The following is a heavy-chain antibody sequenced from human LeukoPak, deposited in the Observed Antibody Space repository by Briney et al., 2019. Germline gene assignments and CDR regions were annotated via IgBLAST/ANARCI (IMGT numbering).Heavy chain of an antibody. CDR1: GFTFSSYG. V-gene: IGHV3-33*01. D-gene: IGHD2-15*01. Sequence: GGSLRLSCAASGFTFSSYGMHWVRQAPGRGLEWVAIIWHDGSNKYYADPVKGRFTISRDNSKNTLDLQMNSLRAEDTAVYYCARDRSSGAFDYWGQGTLVTVSS. CDR3: ARDRSSGAFDY. CDR2: IWHDGSNK. J-gene: IGHJ4*02.